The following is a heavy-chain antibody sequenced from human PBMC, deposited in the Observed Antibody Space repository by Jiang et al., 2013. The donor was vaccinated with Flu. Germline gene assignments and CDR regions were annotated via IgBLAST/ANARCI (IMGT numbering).Heavy chain of an antibody. J-gene: IGHJ3*02. Sequence: GSGLVKPSETLSLTCTVSGGSISSSSYYWGWIRQPPGKGLEWIGSIYYSGSTYYNPSLKSRVTISVDTSKNQFSLKLSSVTAADTAVYYCATDYGGNSGAFDIWGQGTMVTVSS. CDR2: IYYSGST. D-gene: IGHD4-23*01. V-gene: IGHV4-39*07. CDR3: ATDYGGNSGAFDI. CDR1: GGSISSSSYY.